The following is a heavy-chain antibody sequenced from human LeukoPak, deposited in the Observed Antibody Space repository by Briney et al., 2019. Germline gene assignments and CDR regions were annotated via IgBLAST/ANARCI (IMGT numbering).Heavy chain of an antibody. CDR1: GFTFCDYA. Sequence: GGSLRLSCTVSGFTFCDYAMSWVRQAPGKGLEWVAFIRNKAYGGTTEYAASVKGIFTISRDDSKSIAYLQMNSLKSEDAAVYYCTRRYDYGDYVFDYWGQGTLVTVSS. D-gene: IGHD4-17*01. V-gene: IGHV3-49*04. J-gene: IGHJ4*02. CDR2: IRNKAYGGTT. CDR3: TRRYDYGDYVFDY.